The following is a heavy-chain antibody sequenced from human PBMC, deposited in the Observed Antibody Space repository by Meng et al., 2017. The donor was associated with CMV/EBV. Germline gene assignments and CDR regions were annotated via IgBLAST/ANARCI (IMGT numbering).Heavy chain of an antibody. CDR1: GFTFSSYA. V-gene: IGHV3-30-3*01. CDR2: ISYDGSNK. Sequence: GESLKISCAASGFTFSSYAMHWVRQAPGKGLEWVAVISYDGSNKYYADSEKGRFTISRDNSKNTLYLQMNSLRAEDTAVYYCAREYTDIVVVPAARRYYYYGMDVWGQGTTVTVSS. J-gene: IGHJ6*02. CDR3: AREYTDIVVVPAARRYYYYGMDV. D-gene: IGHD2-2*01.